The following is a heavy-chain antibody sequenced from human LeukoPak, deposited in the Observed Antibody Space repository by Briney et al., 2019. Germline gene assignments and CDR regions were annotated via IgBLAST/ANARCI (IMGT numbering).Heavy chain of an antibody. CDR1: GFTFSSHA. D-gene: IGHD3-9*01. J-gene: IGHJ6*02. CDR3: ARDRYDILTGYPKVYGMDV. CDR2: ISYDGSNK. V-gene: IGHV3-30-3*01. Sequence: GGSLRLSCAAPGFTFSSHAMHWVRQAPGKGLEWVAVISYDGSNKNYADSVKGRFTISRDNSKNTLYLQMNSLRAEDTAVYYCARDRYDILTGYPKVYGMDVWGQGTTVTVSS.